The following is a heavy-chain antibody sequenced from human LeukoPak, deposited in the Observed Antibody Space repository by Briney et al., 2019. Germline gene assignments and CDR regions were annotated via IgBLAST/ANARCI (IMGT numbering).Heavy chain of an antibody. CDR1: GGTFTSYA. J-gene: IGHJ4*02. Sequence: SVKVSCKASGGTFTSYAISWVRQAPGQGLEWMGGIIPIFGTANYAQKFQGRVTIAADESTSTASMELSSLRSEDTAVYYCARDNYYDSSGYPYYFDYWGQGTLVTVSS. V-gene: IGHV1-69*01. CDR3: ARDNYYDSSGYPYYFDY. CDR2: IIPIFGTA. D-gene: IGHD3-22*01.